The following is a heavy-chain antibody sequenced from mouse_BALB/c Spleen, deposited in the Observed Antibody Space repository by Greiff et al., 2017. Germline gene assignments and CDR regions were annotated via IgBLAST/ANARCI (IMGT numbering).Heavy chain of an antibody. V-gene: IGHV5-4*02. CDR1: GFTFSDYY. J-gene: IGHJ1*01. CDR2: ISDGGSYT. CDR3: ARDKDSSYSYWYFDV. D-gene: IGHD1-1*01. Sequence: DVMLVESGGGLVKPGGSLKLSCAASGFTFSDYYMYWVRQTPEKRLEWVATISDGGSYTYYPDSVKGRFTISRDNAKNNLYLQMSSLKSEDTAMYYCARDKDSSYSYWYFDVWGAGTTVTVSS.